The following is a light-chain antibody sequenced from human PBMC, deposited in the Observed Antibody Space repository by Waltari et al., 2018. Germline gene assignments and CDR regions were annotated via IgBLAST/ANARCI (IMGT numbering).Light chain of an antibody. CDR1: SSAVGGYTY. J-gene: IGLJ3*02. CDR2: DVT. Sequence: QSALTQPRSVSGSPGQSVTIPCTGTSSAVGGYTYVSWYQQHPGKAPQLIIYDVTKWPSGVPDRFSGSKSGNTASLTISGLQAEDEAYYYCGSYAGKSTYWVFGGGTKLTVL. V-gene: IGLV2-11*01. CDR3: GSYAGKSTYWV.